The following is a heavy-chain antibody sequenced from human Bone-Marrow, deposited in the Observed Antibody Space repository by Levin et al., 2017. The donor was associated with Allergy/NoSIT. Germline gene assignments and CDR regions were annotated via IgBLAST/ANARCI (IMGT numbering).Heavy chain of an antibody. Sequence: GSLRLSCSVSGYSINSGYNWAWIRQSPGRGLEWIGSIYHRDIVYYNPSFEGRVHISVDASKNQFSLTLNSVTVADTAMYYCARDRRSAWGNFDFWGQGVLVSVSS. J-gene: IGHJ4*02. CDR1: GYSINSGYN. CDR3: ARDRRSAWGNFDF. D-gene: IGHD7-27*01. CDR2: IYHRDIV. V-gene: IGHV4-38-2*02.